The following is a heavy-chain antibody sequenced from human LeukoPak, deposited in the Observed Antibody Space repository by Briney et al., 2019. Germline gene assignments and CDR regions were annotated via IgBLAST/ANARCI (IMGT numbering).Heavy chain of an antibody. CDR2: INQDGSEK. D-gene: IGHD5-18*01. Sequence: GGSLRLSCAASGFTFSSYLMSWVRQAPGKGLEWVANINQDGSEKYYVDSVKGRFTISRDNAKNSLYLQMNSLRAEDTAVYYCARIGYSYGPLGYYYYMDVWGKGTTVTISS. J-gene: IGHJ6*03. CDR3: ARIGYSYGPLGYYYYMDV. V-gene: IGHV3-7*01. CDR1: GFTFSSYL.